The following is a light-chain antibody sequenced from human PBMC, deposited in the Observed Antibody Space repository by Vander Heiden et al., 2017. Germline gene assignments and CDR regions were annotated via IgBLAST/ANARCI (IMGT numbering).Light chain of an antibody. J-gene: IGLJ2*01. CDR1: SSNIGAGYD. CDR2: GNS. CDR3: QSYDSSLSGVV. Sequence: QSVLTQPPPVSRAPGQRVTTSCTGSSSNIGAGYDVHWYQQLPGTAPKLLIYGNSNRPSGVPDRFSGSKSGTSASLAITGLQAEDEADYYCQSYDSSLSGVVFGGGTKLTVL. V-gene: IGLV1-40*01.